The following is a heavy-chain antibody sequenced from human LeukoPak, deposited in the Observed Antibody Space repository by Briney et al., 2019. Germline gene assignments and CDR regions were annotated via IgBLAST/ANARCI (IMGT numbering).Heavy chain of an antibody. V-gene: IGHV4-34*01. J-gene: IGHJ6*03. D-gene: IGHD2-2*01. CDR3: ARGRVVVVPAAMLRPYYYYYYMDV. Sequence: SETLSLTCAVYGGSFSGYCWSWIRQPPGKGLEWIGEINHSGSTNYNPSLKSRVTISVDTSKNQFSLKLSSVTAADTAVYYCARGRVVVVPAAMLRPYYYYYYMDVWGKGTTVTVSS. CDR1: GGSFSGYC. CDR2: INHSGST.